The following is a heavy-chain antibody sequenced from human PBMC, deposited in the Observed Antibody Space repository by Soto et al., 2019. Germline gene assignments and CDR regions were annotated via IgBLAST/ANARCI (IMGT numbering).Heavy chain of an antibody. J-gene: IGHJ5*02. CDR1: GGSISSGGYY. D-gene: IGHD2-8*01. CDR2: IYYSGST. V-gene: IGHV4-31*03. Sequence: SETLSLTCTVSGGSISSGGYYWSWIRQHPGKGLEWIGYIYYSGSTYYNPSLKSRVTISVDTSKNQFSLKLSSVTAADTAVYSCARARGERYCPNGACPFRCFDPWGQGTLVTVSA. CDR3: ARARGERYCPNGACPFRCFDP.